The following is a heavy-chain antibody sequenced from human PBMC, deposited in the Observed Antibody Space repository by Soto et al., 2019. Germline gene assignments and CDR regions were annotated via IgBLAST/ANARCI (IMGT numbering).Heavy chain of an antibody. D-gene: IGHD6-19*01. V-gene: IGHV1-18*04. J-gene: IGHJ4*02. CDR3: ARDGRSSYSSGWYYFDY. Sequence: ASVKVSCKASGYTFTSYGISWARQAPGRGLEWMGWISAYNGSTSYAQKFQGRVTMTRDTSTSTVYMELSSLRSEDTAVYYCARDGRSSYSSGWYYFDYWGQGTLVTVSS. CDR1: GYTFTSYG. CDR2: ISAYNGST.